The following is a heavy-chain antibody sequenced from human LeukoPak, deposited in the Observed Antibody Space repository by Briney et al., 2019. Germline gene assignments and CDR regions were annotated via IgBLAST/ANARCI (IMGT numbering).Heavy chain of an antibody. V-gene: IGHV3-23*01. CDR3: AKDAYCGGDCYSGYFQH. Sequence: GGSLRLSCAASGFTLSSYAMSWVRQAPGKGLEWVSAISGSGGSTYYADSVKGRFTISRDNSKNTLYLQMNSLRAEDTAVYYCAKDAYCGGDCYSGYFQHWGQGTLVTVSS. J-gene: IGHJ1*01. D-gene: IGHD2-21*01. CDR1: GFTLSSYA. CDR2: ISGSGGST.